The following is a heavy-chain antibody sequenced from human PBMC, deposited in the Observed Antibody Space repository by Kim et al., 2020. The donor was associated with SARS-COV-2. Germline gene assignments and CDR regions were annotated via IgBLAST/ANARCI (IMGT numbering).Heavy chain of an antibody. CDR1: GFTFSSYA. D-gene: IGHD4-17*01. Sequence: GGSLRLSCAASGFTFSSYAMHWVRQAPGKGLEWVAVISYDGSNKYYADSVKGRFTISRDNSKNTLYLQMNSLRAEDTAVYYCAREVRFSVGDYWGQGTLVTVSS. CDR2: ISYDGSNK. CDR3: AREVRFSVGDY. J-gene: IGHJ4*02. V-gene: IGHV3-30-3*01.